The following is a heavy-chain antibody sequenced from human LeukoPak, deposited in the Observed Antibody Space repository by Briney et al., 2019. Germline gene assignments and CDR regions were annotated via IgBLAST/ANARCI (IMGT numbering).Heavy chain of an antibody. J-gene: IGHJ4*02. CDR3: AKDSAKKYDDY. CDR1: GFTFSNYA. CDR2: ISGSGGTT. D-gene: IGHD2/OR15-2a*01. Sequence: GGSLRLSCAASGFTFSNYAMSWVRQAPGKGLEWVSGISGSGGTTYYADSVKGRFTISRDNSKNTLYLQMNGLRAEDTAVYYCAKDSAKKYDDYWGQGTLVTVSS. V-gene: IGHV3-23*01.